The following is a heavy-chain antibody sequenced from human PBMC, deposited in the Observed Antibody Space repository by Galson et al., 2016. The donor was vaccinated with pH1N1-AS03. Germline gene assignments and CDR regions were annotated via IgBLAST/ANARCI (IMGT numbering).Heavy chain of an antibody. Sequence: SLRLSCAASEMNFDVAYMTWVRPAPGKGQECVGRIKNRFDGETVDSAAPGKSRFTISRDDSKKTVYLQMNSLKTEDTAVYYCTTELPYFYGSGSYFFWGQGTTVTVSS. CDR3: TTELPYFYGSGSYFF. V-gene: IGHV3-15*01. J-gene: IGHJ6*02. CDR1: EMNFDVAY. D-gene: IGHD3-10*01. CDR2: IKNRFDGETV.